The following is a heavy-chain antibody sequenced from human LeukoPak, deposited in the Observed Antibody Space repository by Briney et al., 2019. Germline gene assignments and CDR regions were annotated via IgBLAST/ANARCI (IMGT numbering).Heavy chain of an antibody. V-gene: IGHV3-23*01. D-gene: IGHD7-27*01. CDR3: AKGTGDAGYYFDY. J-gene: IGHJ4*02. CDR1: GFTFSNYA. Sequence: PGGSLRLSCAASGFTFSNYAMTWVRQAPGKGLEWVSGVRVSDETYYADAVKGRFTISRDNYENTLYLQMSGLRAEDTAVYYCAKGTGDAGYYFDYWGQGTLVTVSS. CDR2: VRVSDET.